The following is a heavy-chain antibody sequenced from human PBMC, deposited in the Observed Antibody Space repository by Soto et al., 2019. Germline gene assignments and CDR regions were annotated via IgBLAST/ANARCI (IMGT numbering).Heavy chain of an antibody. CDR3: AKDRGIQLWSHYFDF. J-gene: IGHJ4*02. D-gene: IGHD5-18*01. CDR1: GFTFSSYG. V-gene: IGHV3-30*18. CDR2: ISFDGSNK. Sequence: GSLRLSCAASGFTFSSYGIHWVRQAPGKGLEWVAVISFDGSNKYYADSVKGRFTISRDNSKNTLYLQMSRLRPEDTAVYYCAKDRGIQLWSHYFDFWGQGTLVTVSS.